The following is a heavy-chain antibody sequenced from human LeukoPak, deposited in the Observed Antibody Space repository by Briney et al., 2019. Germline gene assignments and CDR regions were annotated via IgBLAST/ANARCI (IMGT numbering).Heavy chain of an antibody. D-gene: IGHD5-12*01. CDR1: GGSISSGGYY. CDR3: ARGNIVATIGRAFDI. J-gene: IGHJ3*02. CDR2: IYYSGST. Sequence: PSQTLSLTCTVSGGSISSGGYYWSWIRQHPGKGLEWIGYIYYSGSTYYNPSLKSRVTISVDTSKNQFSLKLSSVTAADTAVYYCARGNIVATIGRAFDIWGQGTMVTVSS. V-gene: IGHV4-31*03.